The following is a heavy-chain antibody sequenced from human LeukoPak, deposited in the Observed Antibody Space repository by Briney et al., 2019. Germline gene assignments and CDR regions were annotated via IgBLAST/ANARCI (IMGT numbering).Heavy chain of an antibody. J-gene: IGHJ4*02. CDR3: ATHKRLWFGELYGAFDY. CDR2: ISYDGSNK. Sequence: PGRSLRLSCAASGFTFSSYGMHWVRQAPGKGLEWVAVISYDGSNKYYADSVKGRFTISRDNSKNTLYLQMNSLRAEDTAVYYCATHKRLWFGELYGAFDYWGQGTLVTVSS. V-gene: IGHV3-30*03. CDR1: GFTFSSYG. D-gene: IGHD3-10*01.